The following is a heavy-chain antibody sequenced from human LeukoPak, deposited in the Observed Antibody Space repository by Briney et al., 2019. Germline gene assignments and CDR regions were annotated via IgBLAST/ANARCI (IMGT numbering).Heavy chain of an antibody. J-gene: IGHJ4*02. CDR1: GGTFISYA. CDR3: ARYYSGWYYFDY. Sequence: SVKVSCKASGGTFISYAISWVRQAPGQGLEWMGGIVPIFGAANYAQKFQGRVTITADESTSTAYMELSSLRSEDTAVYYCARYYSGWYYFDYWGQGTLVTVSS. CDR2: IVPIFGAA. D-gene: IGHD6-19*01. V-gene: IGHV1-69*13.